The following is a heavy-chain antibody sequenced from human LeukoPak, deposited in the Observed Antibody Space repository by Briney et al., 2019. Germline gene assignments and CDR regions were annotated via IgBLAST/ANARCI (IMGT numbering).Heavy chain of an antibody. V-gene: IGHV3-21*01. J-gene: IGHJ6*03. D-gene: IGHD3-9*01. Sequence: GGSLRLSCAASGFTFSSYSMNWVRQAPGKGLEWVSSISSSSSYIYYADSVKGRFTISRDNAKSSLYLQMNSLRAEDTAVYYCARGQDVLRYFDWLSTLGDPYYMDVWGKGTTVTVSS. CDR1: GFTFSSYS. CDR3: ARGQDVLRYFDWLSTLGDPYYMDV. CDR2: ISSSSSYI.